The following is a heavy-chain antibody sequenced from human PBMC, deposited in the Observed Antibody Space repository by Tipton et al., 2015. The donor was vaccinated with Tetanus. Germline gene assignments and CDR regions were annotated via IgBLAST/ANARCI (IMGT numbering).Heavy chain of an antibody. D-gene: IGHD2-15*01. J-gene: IGHJ4*02. Sequence: SGFIFSSYGIHWVRQAPGKGLEWVAVSWYDGTDQYYADSGKGRFTLTRENSKNTLYLQMDSLRAEDTALYYCAREADCSGGSCFSGDFDNWGQGTQVTVSS. CDR1: GFIFSSYG. V-gene: IGHV3-33*01. CDR2: SWYDGTDQ. CDR3: AREADCSGGSCFSGDFDN.